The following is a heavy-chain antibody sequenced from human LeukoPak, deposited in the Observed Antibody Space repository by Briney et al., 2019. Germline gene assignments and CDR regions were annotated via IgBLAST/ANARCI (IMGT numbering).Heavy chain of an antibody. Sequence: GGSLRLSCAASGFTFSSYSMNWVRQAPGKGLEWVSSISSSSSYIYYADSVKGRFTISRDNAKNSLYLQMNSLRAEDTAVYYCARCPPKGGSGWPYYYMDVWGKGTTVTVSS. J-gene: IGHJ6*03. CDR3: ARCPPKGGSGWPYYYMDV. V-gene: IGHV3-21*04. CDR2: ISSSSSYI. D-gene: IGHD6-25*01. CDR1: GFTFSSYS.